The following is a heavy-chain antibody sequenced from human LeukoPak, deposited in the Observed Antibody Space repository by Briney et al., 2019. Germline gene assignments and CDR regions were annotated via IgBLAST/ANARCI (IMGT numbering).Heavy chain of an antibody. J-gene: IGHJ3*02. CDR1: GGSFSGYY. CDR2: INHSGST. D-gene: IGHD3-10*02. CDR3: ARWGVRGGFDAFDI. Sequence: PSETLSLTCAVYGGSFSGYYWSWIRQPPGKGLEWIGEINHSGSTNYNPSLKSRVTISVDTSKNQFSLKLSSVTAADTTVYYCARWGVRGGFDAFDIWGQGTMVTVS. V-gene: IGHV4-34*01.